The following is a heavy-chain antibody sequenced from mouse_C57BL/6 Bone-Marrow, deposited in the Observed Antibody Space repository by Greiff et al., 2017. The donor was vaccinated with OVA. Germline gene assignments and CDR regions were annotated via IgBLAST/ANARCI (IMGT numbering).Heavy chain of an antibody. CDR1: GFTFSDYY. V-gene: IGHV5-12*01. D-gene: IGHD1-1*01. CDR2: ISNGGGST. Sequence: EVMLVESGGGLVQPGGSLKLSCAASGFTFSDYYMYWVRQTPEKRLEWVAYISNGGGSTYYPDTVKGRFTISRDNAKNTLYLQMSRLKSEDTAMYYCARELLRYWYFDVWGTGTTVTVSS. J-gene: IGHJ1*03. CDR3: ARELLRYWYFDV.